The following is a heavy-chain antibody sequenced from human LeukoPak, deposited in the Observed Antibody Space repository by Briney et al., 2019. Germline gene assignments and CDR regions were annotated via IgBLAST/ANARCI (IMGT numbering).Heavy chain of an antibody. CDR2: IKQDGSEK. V-gene: IGHV3-7*01. D-gene: IGHD1-7*01. J-gene: IGHJ4*02. CDR1: GFTFSSYA. Sequence: GGSLRLSCAASGFTFSSYAMHWVRQAPGKGLEWVANIKQDGSEKYYVNSVKGRFTISRDDAKNSLYLQMNSLRAEDTAIYYCAREDDWNYEDYWGQGTLVTVSS. CDR3: AREDDWNYEDY.